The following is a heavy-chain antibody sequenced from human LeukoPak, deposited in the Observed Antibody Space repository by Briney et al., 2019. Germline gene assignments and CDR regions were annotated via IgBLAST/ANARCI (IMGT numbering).Heavy chain of an antibody. Sequence: GGSLRLSCAASGFTFSSYAMSWVRQAPGKGLEWVSAISGSGGSTYYADSVKGRFTISRDNSKNTLYLQMNSLRAKDTAVYYCAVQRTLWQQVLDHWGQGVLVTVSS. D-gene: IGHD6-13*01. CDR1: GFTFSSYA. CDR3: AVQRTLWQQVLDH. V-gene: IGHV3-23*01. J-gene: IGHJ4*02. CDR2: ISGSGGST.